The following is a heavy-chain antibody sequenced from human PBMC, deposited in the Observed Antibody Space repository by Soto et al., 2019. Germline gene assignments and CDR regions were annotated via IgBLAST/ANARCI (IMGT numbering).Heavy chain of an antibody. D-gene: IGHD5-18*01. CDR2: ISGSGGST. Sequence: PGGSLRLSCAASGFTFSSYAMSWVRQAPGKGLEWVSAISGSGGSTYYADSVKGRFTISRDNSKNTLYLQMNSLRAEDTAVYYCSAGGGYSSIFDYWGQGTLVTVSS. V-gene: IGHV3-23*01. J-gene: IGHJ4*02. CDR3: SAGGGYSSIFDY. CDR1: GFTFSSYA.